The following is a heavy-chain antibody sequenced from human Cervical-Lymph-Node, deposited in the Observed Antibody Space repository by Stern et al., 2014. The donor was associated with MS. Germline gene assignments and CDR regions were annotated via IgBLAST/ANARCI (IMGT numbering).Heavy chain of an antibody. V-gene: IGHV4-31*03. D-gene: IGHD3-22*01. CDR1: GGSINSGGYY. CDR2: IYYTGSA. Sequence: QVQLVQSGPGLVKPSQTLPLTCIVSGGSINSGGYYWSWIRQYPGKGLEWIGYIYYTGSAYYDPFLKSRLSMSIDTSKNQFSLNLNSVTAADTAVYYCARGARYSDSSGYYFYFDYWGQGTLVTVSS. J-gene: IGHJ4*02. CDR3: ARGARYSDSSGYYFYFDY.